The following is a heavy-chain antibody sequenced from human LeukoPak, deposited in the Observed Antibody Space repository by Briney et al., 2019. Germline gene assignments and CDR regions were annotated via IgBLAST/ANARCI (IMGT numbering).Heavy chain of an antibody. Sequence: GGSLRLSCAASGFTFSSYAMSWVRQAPGKGLEWVSAISGSGGSTYYADSVKGRFTISRDNSKNTLYLQMNSLRAEDTAVYYCAKAPRMTTVTTIDYWGQVTLVTVSS. CDR1: GFTFSSYA. V-gene: IGHV3-23*01. CDR3: AKAPRMTTVTTIDY. J-gene: IGHJ4*02. D-gene: IGHD4-17*01. CDR2: ISGSGGST.